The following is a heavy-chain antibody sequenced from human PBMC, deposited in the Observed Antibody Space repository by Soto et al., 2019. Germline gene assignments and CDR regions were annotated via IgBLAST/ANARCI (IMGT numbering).Heavy chain of an antibody. D-gene: IGHD4-17*01. CDR3: AKKGGGDYVLGY. CDR2: IYWDDSK. CDR1: GFSLSANGVG. J-gene: IGHJ4*02. V-gene: IGHV2-5*02. Sequence: QITLKESGPTLVKPTQTLTLTCTFSGFSLSANGVGVGWTRQPPGKALEWLALIYWDDSKEYSPSLKSRLTITKDTSRNEVVLTMTNMDPVDTATYYCAKKGGGDYVLGYWGQGTLVTVSS.